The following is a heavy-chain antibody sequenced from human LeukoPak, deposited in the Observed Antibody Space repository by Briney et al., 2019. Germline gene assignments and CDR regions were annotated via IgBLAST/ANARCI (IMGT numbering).Heavy chain of an antibody. CDR3: AMWAVYHGLDV. V-gene: IGHV3-43*02. CDR2: IKSDGGKT. D-gene: IGHD1-26*01. CDR1: GFTFHAFE. Sequence: GGSLRLSCAASGFTFHAFEMHWVRQAPGKGLEWVSLIKSDGGKTDYADSVRGRFTISRDNGKNSLYLQMNSLRSEDTALYYCAMWAVYHGLDVWGQGTTVTVSS. J-gene: IGHJ6*02.